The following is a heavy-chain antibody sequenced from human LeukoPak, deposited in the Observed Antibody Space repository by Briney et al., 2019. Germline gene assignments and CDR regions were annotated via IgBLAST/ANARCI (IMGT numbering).Heavy chain of an antibody. CDR1: GGSFTIYS. Sequence: SETLSLTCAVYGGSFTIYSWTWIRQPPGKSLEWVGEISPSGNTQYNPSLKSRVTISLDASKSQFYLKLNSVTAADTAVYYCARRVRSADYRLDYWGQGTLVTVSS. J-gene: IGHJ4*02. CDR3: ARRVRSADYRLDY. V-gene: IGHV4-34*01. D-gene: IGHD4-11*01. CDR2: ISPSGNT.